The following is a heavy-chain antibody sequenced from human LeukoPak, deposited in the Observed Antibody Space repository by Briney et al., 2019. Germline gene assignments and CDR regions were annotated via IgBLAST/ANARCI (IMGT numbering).Heavy chain of an antibody. Sequence: SETLSLTCTVSGGSISSSSYSWGWIRQPPGKGLEWIGSIYYSGSTYYNPSLKSRVTISVDTSKNQFSLKLSSVTAADTAVYYCARREVVILWFGDLGMDVWGQGTTVTVSS. J-gene: IGHJ6*02. CDR2: IYYSGST. V-gene: IGHV4-39*01. D-gene: IGHD3-10*01. CDR1: GGSISSSSYS. CDR3: ARREVVILWFGDLGMDV.